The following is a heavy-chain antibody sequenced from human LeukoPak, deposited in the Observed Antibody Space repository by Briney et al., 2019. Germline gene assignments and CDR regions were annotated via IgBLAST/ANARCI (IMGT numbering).Heavy chain of an antibody. CDR3: ARESVVVPAAMGVVATIDDY. D-gene: IGHD2-2*01. Sequence: SETLSLTCTVSGGSTSSSSYYWGWIRQPPGKGLEWIGSIYYSGSTYYNPSLKSRVTISVDTSKNQFSLKLSSVTAADTAVYYCARESVVVPAAMGVVATIDDYWGQGTLVTVSS. J-gene: IGHJ4*02. CDR2: IYYSGST. CDR1: GGSTSSSSYY. V-gene: IGHV4-39*07.